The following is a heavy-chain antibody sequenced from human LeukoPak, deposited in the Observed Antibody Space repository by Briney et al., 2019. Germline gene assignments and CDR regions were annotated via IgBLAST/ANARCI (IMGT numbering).Heavy chain of an antibody. Sequence: GGSLRLSCAASGFIVSNNYMGWVRQAPGKGLEWVSVLHSGGSTYYADSVKGRFTISRDNSKNTVYLQMNRLRAEDTAVYYCAREASGSYFHHWGQGTLVTVSS. V-gene: IGHV3-53*01. CDR3: AREASGSYFHH. J-gene: IGHJ1*01. D-gene: IGHD1-26*01. CDR1: GFIVSNNY. CDR2: LHSGGST.